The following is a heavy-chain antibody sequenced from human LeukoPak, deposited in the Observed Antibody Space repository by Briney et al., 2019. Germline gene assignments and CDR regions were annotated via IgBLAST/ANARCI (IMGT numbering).Heavy chain of an antibody. Sequence: PGGSLRLSCAASGFTFSSYGMHWVRQAPGKGLEWVAFIRFDASDKYYADSVKGRFTISRDNSKNTLYLQTNSLKTEDTAVYYCWSNGGSFDCWGQGTLVTVSS. V-gene: IGHV3-30*02. CDR1: GFTFSSYG. J-gene: IGHJ4*02. CDR2: IRFDASDK. D-gene: IGHD4-23*01. CDR3: WSNGGSFDC.